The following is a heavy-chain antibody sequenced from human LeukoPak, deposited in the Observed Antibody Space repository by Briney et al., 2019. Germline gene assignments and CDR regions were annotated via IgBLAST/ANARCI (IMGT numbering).Heavy chain of an antibody. V-gene: IGHV3-23*01. CDR1: GFTFSSYA. J-gene: IGHJ3*02. Sequence: HSGGSLRLSCAASGFTFSSYAMSWVRQAPGKGLEWVSAISGSGGSTYYADSVKGRFTISRDNSKNTLYLQMNSLRAEDTAVYYCAKDLGSSGWYLDAFDIWGQGTMVTVSS. CDR3: AKDLGSSGWYLDAFDI. D-gene: IGHD6-19*01. CDR2: ISGSGGST.